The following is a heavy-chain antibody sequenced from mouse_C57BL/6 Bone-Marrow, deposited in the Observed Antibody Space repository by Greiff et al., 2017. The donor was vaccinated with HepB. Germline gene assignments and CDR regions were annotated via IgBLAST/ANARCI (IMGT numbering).Heavy chain of an antibody. CDR2: ISDGGSYT. CDR3: ARSYSNFLFAY. Sequence: EVQLVESGGGLVKPGGSLKLSCAASGFTFSSYAMSWVRQTPEKRLEWVATISDGGSYTYYPDNVKGRFTISRDNAKNNLYLQMSHLKSEDTAMYYCARSYSNFLFAYWGQGTLVTVSA. V-gene: IGHV5-4*01. CDR1: GFTFSSYA. D-gene: IGHD2-5*01. J-gene: IGHJ3*01.